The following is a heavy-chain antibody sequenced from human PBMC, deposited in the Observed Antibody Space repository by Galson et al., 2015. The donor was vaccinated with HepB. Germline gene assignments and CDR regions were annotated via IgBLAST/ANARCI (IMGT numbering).Heavy chain of an antibody. CDR2: ISSSSSTI. J-gene: IGHJ4*02. CDR3: ARAGPYGDFDFDY. D-gene: IGHD4-17*01. CDR1: GFTFSSYS. Sequence: SLRLSCAASGFTFSSYSVNWVRQAPGKGLEWVSYISSSSSTIYYADSVKGRFTISRDNAKNSLYLQMNSLRDEDTAVYYCARAGPYGDFDFDYWGQGTLVTVSS. V-gene: IGHV3-48*02.